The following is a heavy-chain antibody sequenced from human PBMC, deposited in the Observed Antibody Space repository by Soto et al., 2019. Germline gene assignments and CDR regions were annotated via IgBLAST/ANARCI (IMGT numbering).Heavy chain of an antibody. CDR2: VNAGNGNT. CDR1: GYRFTGYG. V-gene: IGHV1-3*01. Sequence: ASVKVSCKASGYRFTGYGIHWVRQAPGQRLEWMGWVNAGNGNTEYSQRFQGRVTITRDTSASTAYMELSSLRSEDTAMYYCAIGPFRRRWLYFDLWGPGTLVTGSS. D-gene: IGHD3-9*01. J-gene: IGHJ4*02. CDR3: AIGPFRRRWLYFDL.